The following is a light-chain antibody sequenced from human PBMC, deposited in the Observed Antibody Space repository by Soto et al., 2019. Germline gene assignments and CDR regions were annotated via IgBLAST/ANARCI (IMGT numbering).Light chain of an antibody. CDR2: GAS. V-gene: IGKV3-15*01. J-gene: IGKJ1*01. CDR1: QSVSSN. Sequence: EIVMTQSPATLSVSPGERVTLSCRASQSVSSNLAWYQQKPGQAPRLLIYGASTRATRIPARFSGSGSGTEFTLTISSLQSEDFAVYYCQQYNNWGTFGQGTKVEIK. CDR3: QQYNNWGT.